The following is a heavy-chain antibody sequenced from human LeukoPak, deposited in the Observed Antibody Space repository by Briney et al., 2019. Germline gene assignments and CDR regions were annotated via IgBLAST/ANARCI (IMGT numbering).Heavy chain of an antibody. D-gene: IGHD6-13*01. CDR2: ISGSGGST. Sequence: PGGSLRLSCAASGFTFSSYAMSWVRQAPGKGLEWVSAISGSGGSTYYADSVKGRFTISRDNSKNTLYLQMNGLRAEDTAVYYCARGANSGSSWGGYAFDIWGQGTMVTVSS. J-gene: IGHJ3*02. V-gene: IGHV3-23*01. CDR1: GFTFSSYA. CDR3: ARGANSGSSWGGYAFDI.